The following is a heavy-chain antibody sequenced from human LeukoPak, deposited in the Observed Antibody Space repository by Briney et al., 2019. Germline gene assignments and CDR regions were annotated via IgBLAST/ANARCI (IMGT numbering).Heavy chain of an antibody. D-gene: IGHD5-18*01. V-gene: IGHV3-53*01. CDR1: GFTFSSYS. CDR3: ARGGYNYGSYDY. J-gene: IGHJ4*02. CDR2: IYSGGGA. Sequence: GGSLRLSCVASGFTFSSYSMNWVRQAPGKGLEWVSIIYSGGGAYYADSVRGRFTISRDNSKNTVYLQMNSLRAEDTAVYYCARGGYNYGSYDYWGQGTLVTVSS.